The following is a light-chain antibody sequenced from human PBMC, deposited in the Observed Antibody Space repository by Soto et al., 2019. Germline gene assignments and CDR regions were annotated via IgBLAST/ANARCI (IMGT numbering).Light chain of an antibody. CDR2: DAS. CDR1: QDSSNY. Sequence: DIQMTQSPSSLSASVGDRVTITCQASQDSSNYLSWYQQKPGQAPKLLIYDASNLETGVPSRLSGSGSGTDFIFTINNLQREDLATYYCQHYDTLPLTFGPRTKVDFK. V-gene: IGKV1-33*01. J-gene: IGKJ3*01. CDR3: QHYDTLPLT.